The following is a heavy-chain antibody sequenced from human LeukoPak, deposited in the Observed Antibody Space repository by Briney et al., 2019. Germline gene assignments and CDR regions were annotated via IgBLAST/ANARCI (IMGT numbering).Heavy chain of an antibody. V-gene: IGHV4-39*01. D-gene: IGHD5-24*01. CDR2: IYYSGST. CDR3: ARREGVATIRD. CDR1: CGSITSRSDD. Sequence: SETLSLTCTVSCGSITSRSDDWGWIRQPPGKGLEWIGSIYYSGSTYYSPSLKSRVTISVDTSKNQFSLKLSSVTAADTAVYYCARREGVATIRDWGQGTLVTVSS. J-gene: IGHJ4*02.